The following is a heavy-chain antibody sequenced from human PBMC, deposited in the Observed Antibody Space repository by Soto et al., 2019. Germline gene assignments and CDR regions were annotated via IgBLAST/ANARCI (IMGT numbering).Heavy chain of an antibody. CDR3: ATHLFYNMCPDV. D-gene: IGHD2-21*01. CDR1: GDSLGSHY. V-gene: IGHV4-59*08. J-gene: IGHJ6*04. Sequence: QVLLQASGPGLLKPSETLALSCTVSGDSLGSHYWSWIRQTPGKGLEWIGYITKSGSTNYNPPLKSRVTMSVDPSKNQISLRLTSVSAADTAFYYCATHLFYNMCPDVWGEGTTVTVSS. CDR2: ITKSGST.